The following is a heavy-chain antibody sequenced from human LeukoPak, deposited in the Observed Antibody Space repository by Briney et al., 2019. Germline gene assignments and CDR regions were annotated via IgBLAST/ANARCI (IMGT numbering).Heavy chain of an antibody. CDR2: IYYSGST. D-gene: IGHD4-23*01. J-gene: IGHJ4*02. V-gene: IGHV4-59*08. CDR1: GGSISSYY. CDR3: ARYPDDGGNSEEPEFDY. Sequence: SETLSLTCTVSGGSISSYYWSWIRQPPGKGLEWIGYIYYSGSTNYNPSLKSRVTISVDTSKNQFSLKLSSVTAADTAVYYCARYPDDGGNSEEPEFDYWGQGTLVTVSS.